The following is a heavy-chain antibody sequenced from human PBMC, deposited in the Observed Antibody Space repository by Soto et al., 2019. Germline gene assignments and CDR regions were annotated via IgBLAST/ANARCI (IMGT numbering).Heavy chain of an antibody. CDR1: GYTFNSYV. CDR3: ASDNVGGELHKGELES. CDR2: INAGNGKT. J-gene: IGHJ4*02. Sequence: QVQLVQSGAEVKKPGASVKDSCKASGYTFNSYVLHWVRQAPGPRLEWMGWINAGNGKTKYSQKLQGRLTFARYTAARTAYMERSSLRSEDTAVYYCASDNVGGELHKGELESLGQATLVTLSS. D-gene: IGHD1-26*01. V-gene: IGHV1-3*01.